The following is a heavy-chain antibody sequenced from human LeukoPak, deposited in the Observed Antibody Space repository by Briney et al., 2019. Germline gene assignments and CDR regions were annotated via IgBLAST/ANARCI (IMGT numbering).Heavy chain of an antibody. D-gene: IGHD2-2*01. CDR1: GFTFSSYT. J-gene: IGHJ4*02. CDR3: ARAGAYCSSTSCYGPAYY. V-gene: IGHV3-21*01. Sequence: GGSLRLSCAASGFTFSSYTMSWVRQAPGKGLEWVSSISSGSSYIYYADSVKGRFTISRDNAKNSLYLQMNSPRTEDTAVYYCARAGAYCSSTSCYGPAYYWGQGTLVTVSS. CDR2: ISSGSSYI.